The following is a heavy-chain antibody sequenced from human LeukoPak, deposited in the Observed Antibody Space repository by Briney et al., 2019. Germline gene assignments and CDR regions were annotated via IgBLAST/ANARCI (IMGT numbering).Heavy chain of an antibody. Sequence: GGSLRLSCAASGFTFSSYSMSWVRQPPGQGLEWVANIKQDGSEKYYVDSVKGRFTISRDNAKNSLYLQMNSLRAEDTAVYYCARSADIVATISFDYWGQGTLVTVSS. CDR3: ARSADIVATISFDY. D-gene: IGHD5-12*01. CDR2: IKQDGSEK. J-gene: IGHJ4*02. V-gene: IGHV3-7*01. CDR1: GFTFSSYS.